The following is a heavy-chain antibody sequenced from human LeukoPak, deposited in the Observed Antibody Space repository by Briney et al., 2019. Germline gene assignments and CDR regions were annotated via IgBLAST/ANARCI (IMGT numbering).Heavy chain of an antibody. CDR3: TRDLRSSGGAYDY. CDR2: IRSKAYGGTT. Sequence: GGSLRLSCTASGFTFGDYAMSWFRRAPGKGLEWVGFIRSKAYGGTTEYAASVKGRFTISRDDSKSIAYLQMNSLKTEDTAVYYCTRDLRSSGGAYDYWGQGTLVTVSS. J-gene: IGHJ4*02. V-gene: IGHV3-49*03. CDR1: GFTFGDYA. D-gene: IGHD6-19*01.